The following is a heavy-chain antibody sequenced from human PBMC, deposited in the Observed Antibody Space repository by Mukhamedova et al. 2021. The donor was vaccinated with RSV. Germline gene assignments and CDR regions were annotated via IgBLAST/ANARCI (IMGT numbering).Heavy chain of an antibody. CDR3: ARDSYGSGNY. D-gene: IGHD3-10*01. Sequence: GLEWVSYISSSGSTIYYADSVKGRFTISRDNAKSSLYLQMNSLRAEDTAVYYCARDSYGSGNYWGQGTLVTVSS. J-gene: IGHJ4*02. V-gene: IGHV3-48*03. CDR2: ISSSGSTI.